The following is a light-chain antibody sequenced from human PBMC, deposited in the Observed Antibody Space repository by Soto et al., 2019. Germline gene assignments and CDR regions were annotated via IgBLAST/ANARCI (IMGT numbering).Light chain of an antibody. CDR3: QQLSAYPHS. Sequence: DIQLTQSPSFLSASVGDRVTITCRASQDITNYLAWYLQKPGKAPKLLIYGASTLQSGVPSRFSGSGSGTEFTLKVRSLQPEDFATYYCQQLSAYPHSFGGGTKVDIK. CDR1: QDITNY. CDR2: GAS. V-gene: IGKV1-9*01. J-gene: IGKJ4*01.